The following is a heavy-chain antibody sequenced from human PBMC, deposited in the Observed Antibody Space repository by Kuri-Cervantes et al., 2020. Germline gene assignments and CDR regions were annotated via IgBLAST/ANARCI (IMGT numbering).Heavy chain of an antibody. CDR1: GGSVSSGSYY. CDR3: ARGLVRMDV. D-gene: IGHD4/OR15-4a*01. CDR2: FYHSGDT. Sequence: SETLSLTCTVSGGSVSSGSYYWSWIRQFPGKGLEWIAYFYHSGDTQFNPSLRSRVTISVDTSKNQFSLKLSSVTAADTAVYYCARGLVRMDVWGQGTTVTVSS. J-gene: IGHJ6*02. V-gene: IGHV4-61*01.